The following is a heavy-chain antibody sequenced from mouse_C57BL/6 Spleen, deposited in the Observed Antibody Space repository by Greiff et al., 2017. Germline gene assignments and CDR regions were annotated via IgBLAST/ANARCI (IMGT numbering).Heavy chain of an antibody. D-gene: IGHD2-14*01. CDR1: GFTFSDYG. CDR2: ISSGSSTI. Sequence: EVKLMESGGGLVKPGGSLKLSCAASGFTFSDYGMHWVRQAPEKGLEWVAYISSGSSTIYYADTVKGRFTISKDNAKNTLFLQMTSLRSEDTAMYYCARPGTTGYFDVWGTGTTVTVSS. V-gene: IGHV5-17*01. J-gene: IGHJ1*03. CDR3: ARPGTTGYFDV.